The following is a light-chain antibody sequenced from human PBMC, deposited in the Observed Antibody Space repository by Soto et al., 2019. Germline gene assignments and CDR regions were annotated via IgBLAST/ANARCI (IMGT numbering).Light chain of an antibody. CDR3: QQRDKWPYT. CDR2: DAS. Sequence: EIVLTQSPATLSLSPGEGATLSCRASQSVSSLLAWYQQKPGQAPRLLIYDASNRATGIPARFSGSGSGTEFTLTISSLEPEDFALYYCQQRDKWPYTFGQGTKLEIK. J-gene: IGKJ2*01. V-gene: IGKV3-11*01. CDR1: QSVSSL.